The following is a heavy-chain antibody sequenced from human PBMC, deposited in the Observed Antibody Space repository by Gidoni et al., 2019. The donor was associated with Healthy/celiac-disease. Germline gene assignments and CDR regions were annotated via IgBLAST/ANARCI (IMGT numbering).Heavy chain of an antibody. Sequence: QVQLVESGGGVVQPGRSLRLSCAASGFTFSSYAMHWVRQAPGKGLEWVAVISYDGSNKYYADSVKGRFTISRDNSKNTLYLQMNSLRAEDTAVYYCASLYCSSTSCKYYYYYYGMDVWGQGTTVTVSS. V-gene: IGHV3-30-3*01. J-gene: IGHJ6*02. D-gene: IGHD2-2*01. CDR1: GFTFSSYA. CDR2: ISYDGSNK. CDR3: ASLYCSSTSCKYYYYYYGMDV.